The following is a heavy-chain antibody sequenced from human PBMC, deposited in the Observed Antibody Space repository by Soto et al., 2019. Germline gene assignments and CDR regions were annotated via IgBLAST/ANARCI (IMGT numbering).Heavy chain of an antibody. D-gene: IGHD4-17*01. CDR1: GFTFSGSA. J-gene: IGHJ4*02. V-gene: IGHV3-73*01. Sequence: GGSLRLSCAASGFTFSGSAMHWVRQASGKGLEWVGRIRSKANNYATAYAASVKGRFTISRDDSENTAYLQMNSLKTEDTAVYYCTKQIYGGNSWGQGTLVTVSS. CDR3: TKQIYGGNS. CDR2: IRSKANNYAT.